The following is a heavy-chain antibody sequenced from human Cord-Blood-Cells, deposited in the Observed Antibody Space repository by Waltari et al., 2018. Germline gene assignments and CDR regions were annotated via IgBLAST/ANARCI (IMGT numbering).Heavy chain of an antibody. D-gene: IGHD3-16*02. J-gene: IGHJ6*02. CDR2: IWYDGSNK. Sequence: QVQLVESGGGVVQPGRSLRLSCAASGFTFSSYGMHWVRQAPGKGLEWVEVIWYDGSNKFYADALNGRFTNSRANSKNTLYLQMNSLRAEETAVYYCARDPRPGGELSYYYYYGMDVWGQGTTVTVSS. V-gene: IGHV3-33*01. CDR1: GFTFSSYG. CDR3: ARDPRPGGELSYYYYYGMDV.